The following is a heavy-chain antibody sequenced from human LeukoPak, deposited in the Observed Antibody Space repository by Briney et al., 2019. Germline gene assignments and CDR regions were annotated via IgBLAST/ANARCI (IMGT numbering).Heavy chain of an antibody. J-gene: IGHJ4*02. Sequence: PGRSLRLSCAASGFTFSSYAMHWVRQAPGKGLEWVAVISYDGSNKYYVDSVKGRFTISRDNSKNTLYLQMNSLRAEDTAVYYCARDTAGSTTGTTLAYWGQGTLVTVSS. CDR1: GFTFSSYA. CDR3: ARDTAGSTTGTTLAY. D-gene: IGHD1-1*01. V-gene: IGHV3-30-3*01. CDR2: ISYDGSNK.